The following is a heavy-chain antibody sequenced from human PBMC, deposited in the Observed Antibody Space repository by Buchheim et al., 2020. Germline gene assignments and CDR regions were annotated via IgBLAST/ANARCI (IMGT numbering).Heavy chain of an antibody. V-gene: IGHV4-34*01. J-gene: IGHJ4*02. CDR1: GGSFSGYY. CDR2: INHSGST. D-gene: IGHD6-19*01. Sequence: QVQLQQWGAGLLKPSETLSLTSAVYGGSFSGYYWSWIRQPPGKGLEWIGEINHSGSTNYNPSLKSPVTISVDTSKNQFSLKLSYVTAADTAVYYRAGGKQRPSIAVAGIGAKDIGCFDYWGQGTL. CDR3: AGGKQRPSIAVAGIGAKDIGCFDY.